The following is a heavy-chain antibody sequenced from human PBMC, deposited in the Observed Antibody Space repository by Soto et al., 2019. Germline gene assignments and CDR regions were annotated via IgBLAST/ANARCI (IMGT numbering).Heavy chain of an antibody. CDR1: GFTFSDYY. J-gene: IGHJ3*02. V-gene: IGHV3-11*01. CDR2: ISSSGSTI. D-gene: IGHD3-10*01. CDR3: AREKYDYGSGSSNADI. Sequence: GGSLRHSCAASGFTFSDYYMSWIRQAPGKGLEWVSYISSSGSTIYYADSVKGRFTISRDNAKNSLYLQMNSLRAEDTAVYYCAREKYDYGSGSSNADIWGQGTMVTVSS.